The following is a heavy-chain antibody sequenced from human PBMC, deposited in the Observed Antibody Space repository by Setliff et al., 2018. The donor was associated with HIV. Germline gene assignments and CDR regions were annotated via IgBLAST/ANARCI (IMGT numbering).Heavy chain of an antibody. CDR3: ARGTRVGANVAFDI. CDR1: GYTVTGYY. V-gene: IGHV1-2*06. CDR2: INPNSGGT. D-gene: IGHD1-26*01. J-gene: IGHJ3*02. Sequence: ASVQVSCKASGYTVTGYYMHRVRQAPGHGREWMGRINPNSGGTTCAQKCQGRVPMTRDTSISTAYMELCRLRSDDTAAYYCARGTRVGANVAFDIWVQVTMVTVSS.